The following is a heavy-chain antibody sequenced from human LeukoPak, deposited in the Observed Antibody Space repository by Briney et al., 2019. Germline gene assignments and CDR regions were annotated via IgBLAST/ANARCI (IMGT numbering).Heavy chain of an antibody. D-gene: IGHD6-13*01. CDR2: INHSGST. CDR3: ARAYSSSWYYFDY. Sequence: PSETLSLTCAVYGGSFSDYYWSWIRQPPGKGLEWIGEINHSGSTNYNPSLKSRVTISVDTSKNQFPLKLSSVTAADTAVYYCARAYSSSWYYFDYWGQGTLVTVSS. CDR1: GGSFSDYY. V-gene: IGHV4-34*01. J-gene: IGHJ4*02.